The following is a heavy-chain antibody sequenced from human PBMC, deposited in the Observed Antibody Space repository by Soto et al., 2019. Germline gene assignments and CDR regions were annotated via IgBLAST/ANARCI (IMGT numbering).Heavy chain of an antibody. CDR2: IYYSGST. D-gene: IGHD3-9*01. V-gene: IGHV4-59*01. CDR3: ASVLTTRNWFEP. Sequence: SETLSLTCTVSGGSISSYYWSWIRQPPGKGLEWIGYIYYSGSTNYNPSLKSRVTISVDTSKNQFSLKLSSVTAADTAVYYCASVLTTRNWFEPWGQGTRVTVSS. J-gene: IGHJ5*02. CDR1: GGSISSYY.